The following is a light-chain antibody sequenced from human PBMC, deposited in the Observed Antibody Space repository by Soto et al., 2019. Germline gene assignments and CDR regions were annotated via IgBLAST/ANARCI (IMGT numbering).Light chain of an antibody. CDR1: QSVSSTF. Sequence: EIVLTQSPGTLSLTPGERATLSCRASQSVSSTFLAWYQQKPGQVPKVLIYGSYTRATGIPDQFSGGESGTDFTLIISALEPEDFAMYYCQQYESSRTCGEETKVEMK. CDR2: GSY. J-gene: IGKJ1*01. V-gene: IGKV3-20*01. CDR3: QQYESSRT.